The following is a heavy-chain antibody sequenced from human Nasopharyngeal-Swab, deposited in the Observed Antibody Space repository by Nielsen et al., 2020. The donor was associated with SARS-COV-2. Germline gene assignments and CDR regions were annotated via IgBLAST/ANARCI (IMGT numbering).Heavy chain of an antibody. J-gene: IGHJ4*02. V-gene: IGHV3-23*01. CDR1: GFSFSSFA. CDR3: GKPAGLTTVTTVDN. D-gene: IGHD4-17*01. CDR2: IRGSGVST. Sequence: GESLKIPCAASGFSFSSFAMSWVRQDPGKGLEWVSAIRGSGVSTYYADSVKGRFTISRDNSKNTLYLQMNSLRAEDTAVYYCGKPAGLTTVTTVDNWGQGTLVTVSS.